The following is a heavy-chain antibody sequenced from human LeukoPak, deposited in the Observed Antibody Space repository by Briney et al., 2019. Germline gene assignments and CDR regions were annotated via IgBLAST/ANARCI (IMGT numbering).Heavy chain of an antibody. V-gene: IGHV4-59*08. CDR3: ARLDCTGDGCYNH. J-gene: IGHJ4*02. CDR1: GDSVTSYY. Sequence: PSETLSLTCSVSGDSVTSYYWSWIRQPPGKGLEWIGYVSSDGTTNYTPSLRSRVIMSVDTDKNHISLSLTSLTAADTAIYYCARLDCTGDGCYNHWGQGTLVTVSS. CDR2: VSSDGTT. D-gene: IGHD2-8*02.